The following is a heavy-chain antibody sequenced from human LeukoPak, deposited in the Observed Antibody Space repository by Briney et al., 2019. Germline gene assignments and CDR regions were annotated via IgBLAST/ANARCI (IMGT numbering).Heavy chain of an antibody. D-gene: IGHD3-16*01. CDR1: GGSISSGTYY. Sequence: SETRSLTCIVSGGSISSGTYYWGWIRQPPGKGLEWIGNIYYSGSTYYNPSLKSRVTMSIDTSNNQFSLKLSSVTAADTAVYYCARYLGYYYYYMEVWGKGTTVTVSS. CDR3: ARYLGYYYYYMEV. CDR2: IYYSGST. J-gene: IGHJ6*03. V-gene: IGHV4-39*01.